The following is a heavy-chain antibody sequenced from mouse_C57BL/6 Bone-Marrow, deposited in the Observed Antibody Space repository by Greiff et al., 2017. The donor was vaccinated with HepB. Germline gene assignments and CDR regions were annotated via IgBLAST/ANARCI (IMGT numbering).Heavy chain of an antibody. CDR2: IYPGDGDT. D-gene: IGHD1-1*01. CDR3: ARYGSRPDY. V-gene: IGHV1-82*01. J-gene: IGHJ2*01. Sequence: VKLMESGPELVKPGASVKISCKASGYAFSSSWMNWVKQRPGKGLEWIGRIYPGDGDTNYNGKFKGKATLTADKSSSTAYMQLSSLTSEDSAVYFCARYGSRPDYWGQGTTLTVSS. CDR1: GYAFSSSW.